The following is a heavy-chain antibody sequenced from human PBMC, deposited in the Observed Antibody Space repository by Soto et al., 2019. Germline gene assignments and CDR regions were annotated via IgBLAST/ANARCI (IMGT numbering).Heavy chain of an antibody. Sequence: QVQLAQSGAEVRKPGSSVKVSCRASGGSFSDFAFSWVRQAPGQGLEWMGGIIPMFAATKYAQKFQGRVTINADTATSTVYLALSSLTSYVSAVYYCARGGIVAVPAALSSYDDYTNYRFDSWGQGTLFSVSS. CDR2: IIPMFAAT. V-gene: IGHV1-69*06. CDR1: GGSFSDFA. J-gene: IGHJ4*02. CDR3: ARGGIVAVPAALSSYDDYTNYRFDS. D-gene: IGHD2-15*01.